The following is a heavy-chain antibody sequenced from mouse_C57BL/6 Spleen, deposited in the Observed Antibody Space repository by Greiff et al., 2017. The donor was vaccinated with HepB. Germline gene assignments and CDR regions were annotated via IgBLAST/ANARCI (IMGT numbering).Heavy chain of an antibody. D-gene: IGHD3-2*02. CDR1: GYTFTSYW. CDR3: ARAVVDSSGSYYAMDY. J-gene: IGHJ4*01. CDR2: IDPSDSYT. V-gene: IGHV1-50*01. Sequence: QVQLQQPGAELVKPGASVKLSCKASGYTFTSYWMQWVKQRPGQGLEWIGEIDPSDSYTNYNQKFKGKATLTVDTSSSTAYMQLSSLTSEDSAVYYCARAVVDSSGSYYAMDYWGQGTSVTVSS.